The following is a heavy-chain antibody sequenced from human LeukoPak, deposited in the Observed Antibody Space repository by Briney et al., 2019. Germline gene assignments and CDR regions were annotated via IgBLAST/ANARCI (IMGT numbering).Heavy chain of an antibody. J-gene: IGHJ6*03. Sequence: SETLSLTCTVSGGSISSYYWSWIRQPAGKGLEWIGRIYTSGSTNYNPSLKSRVTMSVDTSKNQFSLKLSSVTAADTAVYYCARDQYQHVALGYYYYYIDVWGKGTTVTVSS. D-gene: IGHD2-2*01. CDR3: ARDQYQHVALGYYYYYIDV. CDR1: GGSISSYY. CDR2: IYTSGST. V-gene: IGHV4-4*07.